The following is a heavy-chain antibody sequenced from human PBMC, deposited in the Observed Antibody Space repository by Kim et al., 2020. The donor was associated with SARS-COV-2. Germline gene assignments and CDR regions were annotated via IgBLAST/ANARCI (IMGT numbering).Heavy chain of an antibody. D-gene: IGHD1-26*01. CDR3: ARSGAIVGATTFDY. J-gene: IGHJ4*02. V-gene: IGHV5-51*01. Sequence: GESLKISCKGSGYSFTSYWLGLVRPLPGKGLEFIGIIYPGDSDTRYSPSFQGQVTISADKSISTAYLQWSSLKASDTAMYYCARSGAIVGATTFDYWGQGTLVTVSS. CDR2: IYPGDSDT. CDR1: GYSFTSYW.